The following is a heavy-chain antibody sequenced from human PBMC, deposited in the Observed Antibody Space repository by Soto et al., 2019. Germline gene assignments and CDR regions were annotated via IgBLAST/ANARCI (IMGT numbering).Heavy chain of an antibody. CDR2: IYTSGST. D-gene: IGHD5-18*01. Sequence: QVQLQESGPGLVKPSETLSLTCTVSGGSISSYYWSWIRQPAGKGLEWIGRIYTSGSTNYNPSLKSRVTMSVDTSKNQFSLKLSSVTAADTAVYYCARDQRRSGISYGATHYHMDVWGQGTTVIVSS. J-gene: IGHJ6*02. CDR1: GGSISSYY. CDR3: ARDQRRSGISYGATHYHMDV. V-gene: IGHV4-4*07.